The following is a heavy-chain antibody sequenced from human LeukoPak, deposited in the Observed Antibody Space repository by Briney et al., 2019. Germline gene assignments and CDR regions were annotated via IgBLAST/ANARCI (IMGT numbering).Heavy chain of an antibody. CDR2: ISSSGSNI. J-gene: IGHJ3*02. CDR1: GFTFSDYY. V-gene: IGHV3-11*01. Sequence: GSLRLSCAASGFTFSDYYMSWVRQAPGKGLEWVSYISSSGSNIYYADSVKGRFTISRDNAKNSLYLQMNSLRAEDTAVYYCARVVDYGYYEDAFDIWGQGTMVTVSS. CDR3: ARVVDYGYYEDAFDI. D-gene: IGHD4-17*01.